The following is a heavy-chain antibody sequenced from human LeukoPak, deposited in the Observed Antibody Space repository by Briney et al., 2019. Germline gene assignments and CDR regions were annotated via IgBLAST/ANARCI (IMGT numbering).Heavy chain of an antibody. D-gene: IGHD1-26*01. CDR2: IIPIFGTA. V-gene: IGHV1-69*05. J-gene: IGHJ3*01. CDR3: AREDRREEV. Sequence: ASVKVFCKAPGGTCSSYAISWVRQAPGQGLGWMGRIIPIFGTANYAQKFQGRVKITTDESTSTAYMELSSLSSEDTAVYYCAREDRREEVWGQGTMVTVSS. CDR1: GGTCSSYA.